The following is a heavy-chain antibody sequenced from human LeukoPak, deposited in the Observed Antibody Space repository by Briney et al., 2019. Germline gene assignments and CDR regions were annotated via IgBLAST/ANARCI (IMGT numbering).Heavy chain of an antibody. Sequence: GSLRLSCTASGFTFGDYAMSWFRQAPGKGLEWVGFIRSKAYGGTTEYAASVKGRFTISRDDSKSIAYLQMNSLRAEDTAVYHCAKEIGSGSYRRGFDYWGQGTLVTVSS. V-gene: IGHV3-49*03. CDR1: GFTFGDYA. D-gene: IGHD3-10*01. J-gene: IGHJ4*02. CDR2: IRSKAYGGTT. CDR3: AKEIGSGSYRRGFDY.